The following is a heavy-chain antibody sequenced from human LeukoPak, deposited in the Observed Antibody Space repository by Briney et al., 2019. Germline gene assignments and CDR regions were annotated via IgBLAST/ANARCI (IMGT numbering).Heavy chain of an antibody. Sequence: GGSLRLSCAASGFTFSDYYMSWIRQAPGKGLEWFSYISSSGSTISYADSVKGRFTISRDNAKNSLYLKMNSLRAEDTAVYYCARDREMATILSFFDYWGQGTLVTVSS. CDR3: ARDREMATILSFFDY. CDR1: GFTFSDYY. CDR2: ISSSGSTI. V-gene: IGHV3-11*01. J-gene: IGHJ4*02. D-gene: IGHD5-24*01.